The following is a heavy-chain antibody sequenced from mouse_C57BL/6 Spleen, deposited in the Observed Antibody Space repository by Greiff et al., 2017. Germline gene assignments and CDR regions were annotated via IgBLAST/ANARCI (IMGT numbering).Heavy chain of an antibody. CDR2: INPSSGYT. Sequence: QVQLKQSGAELARPGASVKMSCKASGYTFTSYTMHWVKQRPGQGLEWIGYINPSSGYTKYNQKFKDKATLTADKSSSTAYMQLSSLTSEDSAVYYCAREAYYSNYGGYWGQGTTLTVSS. J-gene: IGHJ2*01. CDR1: GYTFTSYT. CDR3: AREAYYSNYGGY. D-gene: IGHD2-5*01. V-gene: IGHV1-4*01.